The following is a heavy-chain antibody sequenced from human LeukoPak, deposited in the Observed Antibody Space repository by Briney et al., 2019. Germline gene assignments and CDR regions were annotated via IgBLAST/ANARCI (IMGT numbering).Heavy chain of an antibody. Sequence: PGGSLRLSCAASGFTFSSYAMSWVRQAPGKGLEWVSAISGSGGSTYYADSVKGRFTISRDNSKNTLYLQMNSLRAEDTAVYYCARDQWNDYGDYDGMDVWGQGTTVTVSS. CDR3: ARDQWNDYGDYDGMDV. CDR2: ISGSGGST. J-gene: IGHJ6*02. D-gene: IGHD4-17*01. CDR1: GFTFSSYA. V-gene: IGHV3-23*01.